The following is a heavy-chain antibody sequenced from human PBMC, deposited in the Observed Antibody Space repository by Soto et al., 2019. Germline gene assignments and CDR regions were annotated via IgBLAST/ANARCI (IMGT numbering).Heavy chain of an antibody. Sequence: EVQLVESGGGLVKPGGSLRLSCAASGFTFSNAWMTWVRQAPGKGLQLVGRIKSKTDGGTIDYAAPVKGRFTVSRDDSETTLYLQMNSLKTEDTAVYYCTTDSGYSRSSLYFDYWGRGTQVTVSS. CDR3: TTDSGYSRSSLYFDY. J-gene: IGHJ4*02. CDR2: IKSKTDGGTI. D-gene: IGHD6-6*01. V-gene: IGHV3-15*01. CDR1: GFTFSNAW.